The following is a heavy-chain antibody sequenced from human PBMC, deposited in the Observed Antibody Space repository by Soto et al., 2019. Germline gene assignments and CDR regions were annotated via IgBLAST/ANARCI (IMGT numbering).Heavy chain of an antibody. CDR2: ISPNSGNI. Sequence: QVHLVQSGAEVKKPGASVNVSCKTSGYTFTRTGISWVRQAPGQGLEWMGWISPNSGNIKYAQKLQGRVIMTTDTSTSTAYMELTSLRSDDTAVYYCVKDRDSNSWPSRDVWGPGTTVTVSS. CDR3: VKDRDSNSWPSRDV. D-gene: IGHD3-22*01. V-gene: IGHV1-18*01. CDR1: GYTFTRTG. J-gene: IGHJ6*02.